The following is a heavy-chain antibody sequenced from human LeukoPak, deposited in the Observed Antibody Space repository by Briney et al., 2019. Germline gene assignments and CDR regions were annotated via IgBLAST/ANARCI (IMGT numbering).Heavy chain of an antibody. CDR2: IYFSGTT. J-gene: IGHJ3*02. D-gene: IGHD6-25*01. Sequence: SETLSLTCTVSGGFMYTYSWTWIRQPPGKGLEWIGYIYFSGTTNYNPSRRSRVTFSVDLSKSQFSLKLTSVTAADTAVYYCARRRRDDAFDIWGQGTMVTVSS. CDR1: GGFMYTYS. V-gene: IGHV4-59*08. CDR3: ARRRRDDAFDI.